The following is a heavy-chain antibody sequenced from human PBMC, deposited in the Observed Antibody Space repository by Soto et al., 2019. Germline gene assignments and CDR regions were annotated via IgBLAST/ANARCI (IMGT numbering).Heavy chain of an antibody. CDR1: GGSITSGDYY. Sequence: QVQLQESGPGLVKPSQTLSLTCAVSGGSITSGDYYWNWIRQPPEKGLEWIGYISFSGSTYYNPSLKSRVTMYVDTFKNEYSLELTSVTAADTAVYYCAREYTGYSYGPGEVHWGQGTLVTVSS. J-gene: IGHJ4*02. CDR2: ISFSGST. CDR3: AREYTGYSYGPGEVH. V-gene: IGHV4-30-4*01. D-gene: IGHD5-18*01.